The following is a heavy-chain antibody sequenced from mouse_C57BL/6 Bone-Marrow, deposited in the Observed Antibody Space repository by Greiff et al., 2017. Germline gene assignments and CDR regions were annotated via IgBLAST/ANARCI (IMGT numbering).Heavy chain of an antibody. J-gene: IGHJ4*01. CDR1: GYTFTSYW. D-gene: IGHD2-10*02. CDR2: IHPNSGST. Sequence: VQLQQSGAELVKPGASVKLSCKASGYTFTSYWMHWVKQRPGQGLEWIGMIHPNSGSTNYNEKFKSKATLTVDKSSSTAYMQLSSLTSEDSAVYYCARNGVWLYYYAMDYWGQGTSVTVSS. CDR3: ARNGVWLYYYAMDY. V-gene: IGHV1-64*01.